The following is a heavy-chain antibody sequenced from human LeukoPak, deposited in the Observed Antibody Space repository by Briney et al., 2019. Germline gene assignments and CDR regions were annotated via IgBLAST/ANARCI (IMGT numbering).Heavy chain of an antibody. Sequence: SVKVSCKASGGTFSSYAISWVRQAPGQGLEWMGGIIPIFGTANYAQKFQGRVTITADESTSTAYMELSSLRSEDTAVYFCARDPQALITFGGVNYFDYWGQGTLVTVSP. CDR1: GGTFSSYA. J-gene: IGHJ4*02. V-gene: IGHV1-69*01. CDR2: IIPIFGTA. CDR3: ARDPQALITFGGVNYFDY. D-gene: IGHD3-16*01.